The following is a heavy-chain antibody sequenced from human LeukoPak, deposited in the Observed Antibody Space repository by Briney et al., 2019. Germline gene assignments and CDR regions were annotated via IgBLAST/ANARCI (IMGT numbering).Heavy chain of an antibody. CDR3: ARRNSSSWVPGAFDI. CDR2: IYTSGST. V-gene: IGHV4-61*02. D-gene: IGHD6-13*01. CDR1: GGSISSGSYY. Sequence: SQTLSLTCTVSGGSISSGSYYWSWIRQPAGKGLEWIGRIYTSGSTNYNPSLKSRVTISVDTSKNQFSLKLSSVTAADKAVYYCARRNSSSWVPGAFDIWGQGTMVTVSS. J-gene: IGHJ3*02.